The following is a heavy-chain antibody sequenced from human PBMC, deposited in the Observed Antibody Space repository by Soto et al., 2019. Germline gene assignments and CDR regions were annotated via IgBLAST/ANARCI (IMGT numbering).Heavy chain of an antibody. J-gene: IGHJ3*02. CDR3: ARAGRLLWFGELLLGAFDI. CDR1: GGSISSSNW. V-gene: IGHV4-4*02. Sequence: PSETLSLTCAVSGGSISSSNWWSWVRQPPGKGLEWIGEIYHSGSTNYNPSLKSRVTISVDKSKNQFSLKLSSVTAADTAVYYCARAGRLLWFGELLLGAFDIWGQGTMVT. CDR2: IYHSGST. D-gene: IGHD3-10*01.